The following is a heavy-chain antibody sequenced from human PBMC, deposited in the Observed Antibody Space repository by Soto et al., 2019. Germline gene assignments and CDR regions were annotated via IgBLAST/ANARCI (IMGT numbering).Heavy chain of an antibody. J-gene: IGHJ5*02. CDR1: GGSISSYY. D-gene: IGHD5-12*01. Sequence: PSETLSLTCTVSGGSISSYYWSWIRQPPGKGLEWIGYIYYSGSTNYNPSLKSRVTISVDTSKNQFSLKLSSVTAADTAVYYCASYRDGHDSVGGHNWFDPWGQGTLVTVSS. V-gene: IGHV4-59*01. CDR2: IYYSGST. CDR3: ASYRDGHDSVGGHNWFDP.